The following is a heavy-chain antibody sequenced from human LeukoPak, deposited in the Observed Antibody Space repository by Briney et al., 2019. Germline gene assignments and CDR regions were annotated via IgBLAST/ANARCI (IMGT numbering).Heavy chain of an antibody. J-gene: IGHJ4*02. CDR2: ISYDGRNK. CDR3: ASPDSGYDSSVADY. CDR1: GFTFSNYA. D-gene: IGHD5-12*01. Sequence: GGSLRLSCAASGFTFSNYAMHWVRQAPGKGLEWVGVISYDGRNKYYADSVKGRFTISRDNSKKTLDLQMNSLRAEDTAVYYCASPDSGYDSSVADYWGQGTLVTVSS. V-gene: IGHV3-30*04.